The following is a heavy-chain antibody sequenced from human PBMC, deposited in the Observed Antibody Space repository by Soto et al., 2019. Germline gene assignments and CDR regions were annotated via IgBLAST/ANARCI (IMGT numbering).Heavy chain of an antibody. CDR2: IASDGNNK. CDR3: AKGTPVNGDYALDY. Sequence: GESLRLSCVASWFTFSSFAMHWVRQAPGKGLEWVDLIASDGNNKYFADSVKGRFTISRDNSKDTVYLQMDSLRPEDTAVYYCAKGTPVNGDYALDYWGKGSLVSNSS. J-gene: IGHJ4*02. CDR1: WFTFSSFA. V-gene: IGHV3-30*18. D-gene: IGHD4-17*01.